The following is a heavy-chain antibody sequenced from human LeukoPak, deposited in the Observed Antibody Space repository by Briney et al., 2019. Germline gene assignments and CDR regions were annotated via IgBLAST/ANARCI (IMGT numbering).Heavy chain of an antibody. CDR2: IYYSGST. CDR3: ARPIQEYYYYYGMDV. V-gene: IGHV4-39*01. J-gene: IGHJ6*02. Sequence: PSETLSLTCTVSGGSISSGGYYWSWIRQPPGKGLEWIGNIYYSGSTYYSPSLKSRVTISVDTSKNQFSLKLRSVTAADTAVYYCARPIQEYYYYYGMDVWGQGTTVTVSS. CDR1: GGSISSGGYY. D-gene: IGHD5-18*01.